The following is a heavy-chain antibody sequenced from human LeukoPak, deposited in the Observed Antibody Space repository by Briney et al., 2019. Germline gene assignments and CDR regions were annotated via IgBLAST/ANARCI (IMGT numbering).Heavy chain of an antibody. V-gene: IGHV3-49*04. CDR3: AREDGGNRRSDY. D-gene: IGHD4-23*01. Sequence: GGSLRLSCTASGFTFGDYAMSWVRQAPGKGLEWVGFIRSKAYGGTTEYAASVRGRFTVSRDDSKSIAYLQMDSLNTEDTAVYYCAREDGGNRRSDYWGQGTLVTVSS. CDR2: IRSKAYGGTT. CDR1: GFTFGDYA. J-gene: IGHJ4*02.